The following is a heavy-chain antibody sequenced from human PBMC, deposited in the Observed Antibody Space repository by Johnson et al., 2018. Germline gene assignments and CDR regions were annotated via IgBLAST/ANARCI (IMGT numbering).Heavy chain of an antibody. CDR3: ARVVGRYFDRLFFMHYGLDV. CDR2: SSHSGRT. Sequence: QEQLQQWGAGLLKPSETLTLTCAVYGGSFSDYYWSWIRQPPGKGLEWIGESSHSGRTNYNPSLKSRVTISVDTSKNQFSLKVSSVTAADTAVYYCARVVGRYFDRLFFMHYGLDVWGQGTTVTVSS. CDR1: GGSFSDYY. D-gene: IGHD3-9*01. V-gene: IGHV4-34*01. J-gene: IGHJ6*02.